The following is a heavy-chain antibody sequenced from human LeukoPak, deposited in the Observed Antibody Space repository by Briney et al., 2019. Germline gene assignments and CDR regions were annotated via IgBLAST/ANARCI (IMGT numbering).Heavy chain of an antibody. CDR2: IYYSGST. J-gene: IGHJ6*02. Sequence: PSETLSLTCTVSGGSISSYYWSWIRQPPGKGLEWIGYIYYSGSTNYKPSLKSRVTISVDTSKNQFSLKLSSVTAADTAVYYCARGGSITGTYYYYYGMDVWGQGTTVAVSS. V-gene: IGHV4-59*01. CDR1: GGSISSYY. D-gene: IGHD1-20*01. CDR3: ARGGSITGTYYYYYGMDV.